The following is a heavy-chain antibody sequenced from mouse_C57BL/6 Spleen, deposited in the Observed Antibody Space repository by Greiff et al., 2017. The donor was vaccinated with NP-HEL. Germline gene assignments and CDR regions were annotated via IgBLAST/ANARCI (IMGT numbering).Heavy chain of an antibody. CDR2: ISSGSSTI. V-gene: IGHV5-17*01. CDR1: GFTFSDYG. Sequence: EVKLVESGGGLVKPGGSLKLSCAASGFTFSDYGMHWVRQAPEKGLEWVAYISSGSSTIYYADTVKGRFTISRDNAKNTLFLQMTSLRSEDTAMYYCARTSDYYGSSSFAYWGQGTLVTVSA. D-gene: IGHD1-1*01. J-gene: IGHJ3*01. CDR3: ARTSDYYGSSSFAY.